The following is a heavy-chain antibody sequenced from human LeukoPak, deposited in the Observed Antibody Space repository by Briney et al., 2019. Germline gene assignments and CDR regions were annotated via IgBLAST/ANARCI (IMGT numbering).Heavy chain of an antibody. V-gene: IGHV4-39*01. CDR1: GGSISSSSYY. CDR2: IYYSGST. CDR3: ARLNYDILA. D-gene: IGHD3-9*01. Sequence: SETLSLTRTVSGGSISSSSYYWGWIRQPPGKGLEWIGSIYYSGSTYYNPSLKSRVTISVDTSKNQFSLKLSSVTAADTAVYYCARLNYDILAWGQGTLVTVSS. J-gene: IGHJ5*02.